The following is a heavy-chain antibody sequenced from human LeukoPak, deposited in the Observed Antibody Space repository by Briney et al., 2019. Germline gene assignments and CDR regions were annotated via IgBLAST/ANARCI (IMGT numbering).Heavy chain of an antibody. Sequence: GGSLRLSCAASGFTFSGSAMHWVRQASGKGLEWVGRIRSKANSYATAYAASVKGRFTISRDDSKNMAYLQMNSLKTEDTAVYYCTARWAYYDFWSGNDYWGQGTLVTVPS. CDR3: TARWAYYDFWSGNDY. D-gene: IGHD3-3*01. J-gene: IGHJ4*02. CDR2: IRSKANSYAT. CDR1: GFTFSGSA. V-gene: IGHV3-73*01.